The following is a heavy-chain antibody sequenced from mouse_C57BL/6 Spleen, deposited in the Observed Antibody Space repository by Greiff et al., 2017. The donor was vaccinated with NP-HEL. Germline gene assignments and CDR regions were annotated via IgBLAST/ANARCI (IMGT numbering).Heavy chain of an antibody. J-gene: IGHJ3*01. Sequence: VQLQQSGPELVKPGASVKISCKASGYTFTDYYMNWVKQSHGKSLEWIGDINPNNGGTSYNQKFKGKATLTVDKSSSTAYMELRSLTSEDSAVYYCAYDRAYWGQGTLVTVSA. D-gene: IGHD2-3*01. CDR2: INPNNGGT. CDR1: GYTFTDYY. V-gene: IGHV1-26*01. CDR3: AYDRAY.